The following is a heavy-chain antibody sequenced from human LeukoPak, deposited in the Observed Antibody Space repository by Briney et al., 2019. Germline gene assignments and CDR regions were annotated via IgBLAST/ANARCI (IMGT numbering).Heavy chain of an antibody. CDR1: GGSVSSGSYY. CDR2: IYYSGST. D-gene: IGHD3-10*01. Sequence: SETLSLTCTVSGGSVSSGSYYWSWIRQPPGKGLEWIGYIYYSGSTNYNPSLKSRVTISVDTSKNQFSLKLSSVTAADMAVYYCARDPGGYYGSGSYYHFDYWGQGTLVTVSS. V-gene: IGHV4-61*01. CDR3: ARDPGGYYGSGSYYHFDY. J-gene: IGHJ4*02.